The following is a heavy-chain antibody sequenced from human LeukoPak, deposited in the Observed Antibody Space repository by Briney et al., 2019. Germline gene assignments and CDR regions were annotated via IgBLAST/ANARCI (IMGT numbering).Heavy chain of an antibody. CDR2: IYYSGST. J-gene: IGHJ6*02. CDR1: GGSISSYY. Sequence: SETLSLTCTVSGGSISSYYWSWIRQPPGKGLEWIGYIYYSGSTNYNPSLKSRVTISVDTSKNQFSLKLSSVTAADTAVYYCARAQYYYDSSGYYYLGYYYGIDVWGQGTTVTVSS. CDR3: ARAQYYYDSSGYYYLGYYYGIDV. V-gene: IGHV4-59*08. D-gene: IGHD3-22*01.